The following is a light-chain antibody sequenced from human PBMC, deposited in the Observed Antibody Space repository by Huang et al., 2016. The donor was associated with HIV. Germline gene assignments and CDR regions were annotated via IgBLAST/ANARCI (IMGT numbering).Light chain of an antibody. J-gene: IGKJ2*01. V-gene: IGKV1-9*01. CDR3: QQLNNYPYT. Sequence: IQLTQSPSSLSASVGDRVTITCRASQGIGTYLAWYQQKPGKAPKLLIYVASTLQSWVSSRFSGSGSGTDFTLTISSLQPEDVATYYCQQLNNYPYTFGQGTNLEIK. CDR1: QGIGTY. CDR2: VAS.